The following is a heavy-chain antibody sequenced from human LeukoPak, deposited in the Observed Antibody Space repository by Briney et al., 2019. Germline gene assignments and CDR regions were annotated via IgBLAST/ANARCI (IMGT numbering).Heavy chain of an antibody. CDR1: GGSISSSSYY. V-gene: IGHV4-39*01. J-gene: IGHJ4*02. CDR3: ARQRIAARPDYFDY. D-gene: IGHD6-6*01. Sequence: PSETLSLTCTVSGGSISSSSYYWGWIRQPPGKGLEWIGSIYYCGSTYYNPSLKSRVTISVDTSKHQFSLKLSSVTAADTAVYYCARQRIAARPDYFDYWGQGTLVTVSS. CDR2: IYYCGST.